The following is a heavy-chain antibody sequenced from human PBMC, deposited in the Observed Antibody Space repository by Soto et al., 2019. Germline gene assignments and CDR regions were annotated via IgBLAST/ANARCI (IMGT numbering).Heavy chain of an antibody. CDR1: GGSISSGGYY. D-gene: IGHD3-10*01. V-gene: IGHV4-31*03. J-gene: IGHJ6*02. Sequence: NPSETLSLTCTVSGGSISSGGYYWGWIRQHPGKGLEWIGYIYYSGSTYYNPSLKSRVTISVDTSKNQFSLKLSSVTAADTAVYYCARDQKGYYGSGSYYNAEYGMDVWGQGTKVTVYS. CDR3: ARDQKGYYGSGSYYNAEYGMDV. CDR2: IYYSGST.